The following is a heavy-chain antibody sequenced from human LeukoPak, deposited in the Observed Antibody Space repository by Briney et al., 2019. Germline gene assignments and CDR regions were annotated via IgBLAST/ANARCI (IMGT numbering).Heavy chain of an antibody. J-gene: IGHJ6*03. D-gene: IGHD2-15*01. Sequence: PGRSLRLSCAASGFTFSSYAMHWVRQAPGKGLEWVAVISYDGSNKYYADSVKGRFTISRDNSKNTLYLQMNSLRAEDTAVYYCARDKALCSGGSCYYYYYMDVWGIGTTVTVSS. CDR1: GFTFSSYA. CDR3: ARDKALCSGGSCYYYYYMDV. CDR2: ISYDGSNK. V-gene: IGHV3-30*04.